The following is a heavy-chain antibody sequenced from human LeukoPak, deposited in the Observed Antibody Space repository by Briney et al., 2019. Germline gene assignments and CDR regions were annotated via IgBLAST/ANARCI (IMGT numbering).Heavy chain of an antibody. CDR1: GFTFSSYG. D-gene: IGHD3-22*01. J-gene: IGHJ6*02. V-gene: IGHV3-33*01. CDR2: IWYDGSNK. Sequence: GGSLRLSCAASGFTFSSYGMHWVRQAPGKGLEWVAVIWYDGSNKYYADSVKGRFTISRDNSKNTLYLQMNSLRAEDTAVYYCARDGYEGSGTYYYYYGMDVWGQGTTVTVSS. CDR3: ARDGYEGSGTYYYYYGMDV.